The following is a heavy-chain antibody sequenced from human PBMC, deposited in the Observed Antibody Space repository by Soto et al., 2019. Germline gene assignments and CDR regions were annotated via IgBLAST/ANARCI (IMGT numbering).Heavy chain of an antibody. Sequence: PGGSLRLSCAASGFTFSSYAMSWVRQAPGKGLEWVSAISGSGGSTYYADSVKGRFTISRDNSKNTLYLQMNSLRAEDTAVYYCAKEVFYCSSTSCYTREGGFDYWGQGTLVTVSS. CDR2: ISGSGGST. J-gene: IGHJ4*02. V-gene: IGHV3-23*01. CDR3: AKEVFYCSSTSCYTREGGFDY. D-gene: IGHD2-2*02. CDR1: GFTFSSYA.